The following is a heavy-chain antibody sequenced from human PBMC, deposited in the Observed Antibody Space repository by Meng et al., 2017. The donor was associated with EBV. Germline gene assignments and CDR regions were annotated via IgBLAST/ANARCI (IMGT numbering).Heavy chain of an antibody. CDR2: LHHSGST. CDR1: GGSVNGYF. D-gene: IGHD3-9*01. CDR3: ARVSPKRYFDYLAPPDY. V-gene: IGHV4-34*01. Sequence: QVQLRQWGAGLFKPSXTLSLTCAXHGGSVNGYFWSWIRQPPGKGLEWIGELHHSGSTNYNPSLKSRLRISVDTSKNQFSLNLTSVTAADTAVYYCARVSPKRYFDYLAPPDYWGQGTLVTVSS. J-gene: IGHJ4*02.